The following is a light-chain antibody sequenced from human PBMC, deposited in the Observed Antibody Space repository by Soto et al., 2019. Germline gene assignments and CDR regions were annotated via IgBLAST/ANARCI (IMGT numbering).Light chain of an antibody. V-gene: IGKV1-6*01. CDR3: LQDINYPWT. CDR2: GAS. J-gene: IGKJ1*01. Sequence: AIQMTQSPSSLSASVGDRVTISCRASQGSGNALGWYPQKPGKPPKVLIYGASNLQSGVPTRFSGSGSGTDFSLAIRSLQPEDSATYYCLQDINYPWTFGQGTNVEIK. CDR1: QGSGNA.